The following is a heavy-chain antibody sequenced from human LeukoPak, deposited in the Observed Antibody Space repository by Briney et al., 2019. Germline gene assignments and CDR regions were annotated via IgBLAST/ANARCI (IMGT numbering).Heavy chain of an antibody. J-gene: IGHJ4*02. CDR2: IHYSGNT. V-gene: IGHV4-59*08. CDR3: ARHRSRTSGCDY. Sequence: SETLSLTCTMSGGSISSYYWSWIWQPPGKGLEWIGSIHYSGNTRNNPSLKSRLVLPVDMSKNQLSLRLSSVTAADTAVYYCARHRSRTSGCDYWGQGTLVSVSS. D-gene: IGHD6-19*01. CDR1: GGSISSYY.